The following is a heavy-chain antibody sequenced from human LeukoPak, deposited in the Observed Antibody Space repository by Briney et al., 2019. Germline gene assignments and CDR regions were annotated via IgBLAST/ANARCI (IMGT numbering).Heavy chain of an antibody. CDR1: GYTFTGYY. CDR2: INPNSGGT. V-gene: IGHV1-2*06. J-gene: IGHJ4*02. Sequence: ASVKVSCKASGYTFTGYYMHWVRQAPGQGLEWMGRINPNSGGTNYAQKFQGRVTMTRDTFISTAYMELSRLRSDDTAVYYCARPAGYQLPKEMFLFYWGQGTLVTVSS. D-gene: IGHD2-2*01. CDR3: ARPAGYQLPKEMFLFY.